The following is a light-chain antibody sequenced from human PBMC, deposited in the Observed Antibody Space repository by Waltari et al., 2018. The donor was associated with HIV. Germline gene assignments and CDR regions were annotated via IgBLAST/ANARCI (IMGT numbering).Light chain of an antibody. CDR1: DTDFSLYKF. CDR3: ASVTGDNTVM. J-gene: IGLJ3*02. CDR2: DVD. V-gene: IGLV2-14*03. Sequence: AVTQPASVYGHPGQSTTISCTAEDTDFSLYKFVACYQQHSGKPHRLILSDVDSRVSGVSCCFSCSMAGNTASLTLSGLRAEYEGHYYCASVTGDNTVMFGGGTEVTVL.